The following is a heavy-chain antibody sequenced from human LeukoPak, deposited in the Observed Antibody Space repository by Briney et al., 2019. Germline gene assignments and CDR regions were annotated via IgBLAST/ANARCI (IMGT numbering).Heavy chain of an antibody. CDR2: VYQTGST. J-gene: IGHJ5*02. CDR1: GGSIRSNY. D-gene: IGHD4-11*01. CDR3: ARGGTASWSSVTWFDA. Sequence: SETLSLTCSASGGSIRSNYYNWIRQPPGKGLEWIGYVYQTGSTTYNPSLKSRVTISIDTSKNQFSLKLSSVTTADTAVYYCARGGTASWSSVTWFDAWGQGTLVTVSS. V-gene: IGHV4-59*01.